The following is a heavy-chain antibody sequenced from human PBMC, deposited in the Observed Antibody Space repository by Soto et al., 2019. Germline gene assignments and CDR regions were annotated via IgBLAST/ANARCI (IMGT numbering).Heavy chain of an antibody. CDR1: GYTFTSYG. CDR3: ARGSSSWTYDAFDI. CDR2: ISAYNGNT. J-gene: IGHJ3*02. D-gene: IGHD6-13*01. Sequence: ASVKVSFKASGYTFTSYGISWVRQAPGQGLEWMGWISAYNGNTNYAQKLQGRVTMTTDTSTSTAYMELRSLRSDDTAVYYCARGSSSWTYDAFDIWGQGTMVTVSS. V-gene: IGHV1-18*01.